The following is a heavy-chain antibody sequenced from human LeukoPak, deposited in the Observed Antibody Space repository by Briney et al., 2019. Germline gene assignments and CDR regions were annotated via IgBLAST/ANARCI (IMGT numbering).Heavy chain of an antibody. J-gene: IGHJ4*02. D-gene: IGHD1-26*01. CDR3: VRDWVAANYYFDY. Sequence: ASVKVSCKASGYSFTSHYMHWVRQAPGQGLEWMGIINPRGDSRSYAQKFQGRATMTRDASTSTLYTELSGLTSEDTAVYYCVRDWVAANYYFDYWGQGTLVTVSS. CDR1: GYSFTSHY. V-gene: IGHV1-46*01. CDR2: INPRGDSR.